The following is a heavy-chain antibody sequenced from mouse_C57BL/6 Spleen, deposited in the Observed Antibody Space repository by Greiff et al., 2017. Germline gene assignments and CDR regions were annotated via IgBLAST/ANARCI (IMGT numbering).Heavy chain of an antibody. CDR2: IYPRSGNT. CDR3: ARPPLITTVRGAMDY. Sequence: QVQLQQSGAELARPGASVKLSCKASGYTFTSYGISWVKQRTGQGLEWIGEIYPRSGNTYYNEKFKGKATLTADKSSSTAYMELRSLTSEDSAVYFCARPPLITTVRGAMDYWGQGTSVTVSS. CDR1: GYTFTSYG. V-gene: IGHV1-81*01. D-gene: IGHD1-2*01. J-gene: IGHJ4*01.